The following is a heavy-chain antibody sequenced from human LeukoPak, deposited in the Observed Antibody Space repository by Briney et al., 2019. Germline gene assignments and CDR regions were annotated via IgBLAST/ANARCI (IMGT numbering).Heavy chain of an antibody. CDR3: AKPLHGGYGSGSYYNIGY. J-gene: IGHJ4*02. V-gene: IGHV3-23*01. Sequence: PGGSLRLSCAASGFTFSSYAMSWVRQAPGKGREWVSAISGSGGSTYYADSVKGRFTISRDNSKNTLYLQMNSLRAEDTAVYYCAKPLHGGYGSGSYYNIGYWGQGTLVTVSS. CDR1: GFTFSSYA. D-gene: IGHD3-10*01. CDR2: ISGSGGST.